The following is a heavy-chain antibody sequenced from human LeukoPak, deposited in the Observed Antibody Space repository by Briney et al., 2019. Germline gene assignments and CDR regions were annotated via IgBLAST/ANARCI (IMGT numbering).Heavy chain of an antibody. Sequence: SVKVSCKASGGTFSDYALNWVRQAPGQGLEWMGVFIPILGTANSTQKFQDRVTITTDISTNTVYMELSSLRSEDTAVYFCAGIPVFGVVLHQEPVWGKGTTVTVSS. V-gene: IGHV1-69*10. D-gene: IGHD3-3*01. CDR1: GGTFSDYA. CDR3: AGIPVFGVVLHQEPV. CDR2: FIPILGTA. J-gene: IGHJ6*04.